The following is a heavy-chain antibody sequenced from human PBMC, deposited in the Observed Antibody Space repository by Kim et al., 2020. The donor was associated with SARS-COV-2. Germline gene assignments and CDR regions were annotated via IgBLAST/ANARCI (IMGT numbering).Heavy chain of an antibody. V-gene: IGHV4-59*13. J-gene: IGHJ4*02. CDR2: IYYSGST. CDR1: GGTISSYY. Sequence: SETLSLTCTVSGGTISSYYWSWIRQPPRKGLEWIGYIYYSGSTNSNPSLKSRVTISVDTSKNQFSLKLSSVTAADTAVYYCARVGSGWYEYYFDYWGQGTLVTVSS. CDR3: ARVGSGWYEYYFDY. D-gene: IGHD6-19*01.